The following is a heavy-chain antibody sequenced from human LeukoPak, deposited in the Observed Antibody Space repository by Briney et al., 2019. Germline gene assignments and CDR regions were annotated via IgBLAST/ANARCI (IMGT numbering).Heavy chain of an antibody. CDR1: GGSISSTSYY. D-gene: IGHD3-3*01. CDR3: ARHIPFWSGPYSGLYYFDY. Sequence: PSETLSLTCTVSGGSISSTSYYWGWIRQPPGKGLEWIGSIYYSGSTYSNPSLKSRVTISVDTSKNQFSLKPSSVTAADTAVYYCARHIPFWSGPYSGLYYFDYWGQGTLVTVSS. J-gene: IGHJ4*02. CDR2: IYYSGST. V-gene: IGHV4-39*01.